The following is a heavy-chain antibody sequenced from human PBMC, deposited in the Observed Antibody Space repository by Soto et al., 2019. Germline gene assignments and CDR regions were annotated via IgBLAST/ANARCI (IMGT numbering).Heavy chain of an antibody. CDR2: IYTSGST. Sequence: QVQLQESGPGLVKPSETLSLTCNVSGGSIRSYYWSWVRQPAGKPLEWIGRIYTSGSTNYNPSLKSRVSMSVDTSKNQFSLEVTSVPAADTAVYSCARVGASGFGMDVWGLGTTVTVSS. CDR3: ARVGASGFGMDV. D-gene: IGHD1-26*01. CDR1: GGSIRSYY. V-gene: IGHV4-4*07. J-gene: IGHJ6*02.